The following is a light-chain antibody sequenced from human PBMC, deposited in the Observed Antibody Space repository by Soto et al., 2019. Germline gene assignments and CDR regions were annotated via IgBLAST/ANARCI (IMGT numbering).Light chain of an antibody. J-gene: IGKJ5*01. CDR1: QGISSY. CDR3: QQYYSYPIT. V-gene: IGKV1-8*01. Sequence: ALQMTQSPSSLSASTGDRVTITCRASQGISSYLAWYQQKPGKAPKLLIYAASTLQSGVPSRFSGSGSGTDFTLTISCLQSEDFAPYYCQQYYSYPITFGQGARLEIK. CDR2: AAS.